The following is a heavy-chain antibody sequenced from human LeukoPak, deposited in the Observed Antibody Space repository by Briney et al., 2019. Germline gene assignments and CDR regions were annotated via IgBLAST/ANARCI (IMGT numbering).Heavy chain of an antibody. D-gene: IGHD3-10*01. V-gene: IGHV1-2*02. J-gene: IGHJ3*02. CDR3: ARRGIGGAFDI. CDR2: INPNSGGT. CDR1: GYTFTGYY. Sequence: ASVKVSCKASGYTFTGYYMHWVRQAPGQGLEWIGWINPNSGGTKYAEKSQGRVTMTRDTSISTAYMELSRLRSDDTAVYYCARRGIGGAFDIWGQGTMVTVSS.